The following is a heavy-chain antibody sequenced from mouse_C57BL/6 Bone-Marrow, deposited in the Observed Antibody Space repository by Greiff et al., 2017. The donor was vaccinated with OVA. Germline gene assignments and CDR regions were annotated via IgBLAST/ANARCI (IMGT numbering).Heavy chain of an antibody. D-gene: IGHD2-4*01. CDR3: ARDYDYDVNWYFDV. Sequence: EVKLMESGGGLVKPGGSLKLSCAASGFTFSDYGMHWVRQAPEKGLEWVAYISSGSSTIYYADTVKGRFTISRDNAKNTLFLQMTSLRSEDTAMYYCARDYDYDVNWYFDVWGTGTTVTVSS. J-gene: IGHJ1*03. CDR2: ISSGSSTI. CDR1: GFTFSDYG. V-gene: IGHV5-17*01.